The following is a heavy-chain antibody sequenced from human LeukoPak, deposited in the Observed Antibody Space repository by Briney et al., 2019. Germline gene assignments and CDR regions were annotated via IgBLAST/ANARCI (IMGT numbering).Heavy chain of an antibody. CDR1: GYTFTSYY. Sequence: ASVKVSCKASGYTFTSYYMHWVRQAPGQGLEWMGIINPSGGSTSYAQKFQGRVTMTRDTSTSTVYMELSSLRSEDTAVYYCARTPPIWFGELLSVAPNIAAPFDYWGQGTLVTVSS. CDR3: ARTPPIWFGELLSVAPNIAAPFDY. CDR2: INPSGGST. V-gene: IGHV1-46*01. D-gene: IGHD3-10*01. J-gene: IGHJ4*02.